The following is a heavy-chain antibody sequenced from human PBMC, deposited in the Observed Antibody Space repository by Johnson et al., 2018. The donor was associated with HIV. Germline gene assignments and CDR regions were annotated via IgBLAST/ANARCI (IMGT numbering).Heavy chain of an antibody. CDR3: ARVAPFYYYDSPYLVGKSGFDV. CDR2: ISYDGSNK. D-gene: IGHD3-22*01. CDR1: GFTFISYA. J-gene: IGHJ3*01. Sequence: MQLVESGGGVVQPGRSLRLSCAASGFTFISYAMHWVRQAPGKGLEWVAVISYDGSNKYYADSVKGRFTISRDNSKNTRYLQMNSLGAEDTAIYYCARVAPFYYYDSPYLVGKSGFDVWGQGTMVSVSS. V-gene: IGHV3-30-3*01.